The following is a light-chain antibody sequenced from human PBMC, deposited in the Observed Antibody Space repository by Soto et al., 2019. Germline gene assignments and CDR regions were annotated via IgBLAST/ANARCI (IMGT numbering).Light chain of an antibody. Sequence: EIVMTQSPATLSVSPGERATLSCRASQSVSSNLAWYQQKPGQAPRLLIYGASTRATGIPARFSGSWSGTEFTLTISSLQSEDFAVYYCQQYNNWPRTVAQGTKVDSK. CDR2: GAS. V-gene: IGKV3-15*01. CDR1: QSVSSN. J-gene: IGKJ1*01. CDR3: QQYNNWPRT.